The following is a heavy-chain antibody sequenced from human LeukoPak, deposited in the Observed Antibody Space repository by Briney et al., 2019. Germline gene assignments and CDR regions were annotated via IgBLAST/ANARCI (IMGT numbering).Heavy chain of an antibody. V-gene: IGHV3-13*01. CDR2: IGTEDDT. CDR3: ARGRFVLVPSLERWYFDL. Sequence: GGSLRPSCTASGFTLRNYDMHWVRQTTEKGLEWVSGIGTEDDTFYPDSVNGRFTISRENAENSFYLQMNSLRAGDTAVYYCARGRFVLVPSLERWYFDLWGRGTLVTVSS. CDR1: GFTLRNYD. J-gene: IGHJ2*01. D-gene: IGHD2-8*02.